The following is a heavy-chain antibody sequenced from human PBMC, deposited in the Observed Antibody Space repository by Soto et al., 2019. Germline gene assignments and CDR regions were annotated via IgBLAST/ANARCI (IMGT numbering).Heavy chain of an antibody. CDR3: AAMPTTGYSYGYNWFDP. CDR1: GGSISSYY. Sequence: SETLSLTCTVSGGSISSYYWSWIRQPPGKGLEWIGYIYYSGSTNYNPSLKSRVTISVDTSKNQFSLKLSSVTAADTAVYYCAAMPTTGYSYGYNWFDPWGQGTLVTVSS. D-gene: IGHD5-18*01. CDR2: IYYSGST. J-gene: IGHJ5*02. V-gene: IGHV4-59*01.